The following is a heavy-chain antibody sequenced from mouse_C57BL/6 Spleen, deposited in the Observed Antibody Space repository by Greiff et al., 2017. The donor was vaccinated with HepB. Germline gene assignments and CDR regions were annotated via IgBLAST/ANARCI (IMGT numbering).Heavy chain of an antibody. CDR2: ISDGGSYT. J-gene: IGHJ1*03. Sequence: EVKLVESGGGLVKPGGSLKLSCAASGFTFSSYAMSWVRQTPEKRLEWVATISDGGSYTYYPDNVKGRFTISRDNAKNNLYLQMSHLKSEDTAMYYCARDHDGSSLYGYFDVWGTGTTVTVSS. CDR1: GFTFSSYA. D-gene: IGHD1-1*01. CDR3: ARDHDGSSLYGYFDV. V-gene: IGHV5-4*01.